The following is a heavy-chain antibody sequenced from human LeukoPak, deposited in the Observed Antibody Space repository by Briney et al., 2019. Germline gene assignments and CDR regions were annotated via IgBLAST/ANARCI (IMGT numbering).Heavy chain of an antibody. D-gene: IGHD2/OR15-2a*01. Sequence: GGSLRLSCAASGFTVSSSYMSWVRQAPGKGLEWVSVIYSDANTYYYDSVKGRFTITRDNSMNTLYLHLKSMRAEDANVYYCSGREYSRYFFDYWGQGTLVTVSS. V-gene: IGHV3-66*01. J-gene: IGHJ4*02. CDR1: GFTVSSSY. CDR2: IYSDANT. CDR3: SGREYSRYFFDY.